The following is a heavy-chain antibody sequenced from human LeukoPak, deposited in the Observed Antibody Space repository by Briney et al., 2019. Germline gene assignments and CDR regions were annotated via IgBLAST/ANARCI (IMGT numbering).Heavy chain of an antibody. J-gene: IGHJ5*02. D-gene: IGHD6-13*01. CDR1: GFTFCVYY. Sequence: GGSLRLSCATSGFTFCVYYIRWIRPAPGKGLEWVSYISSSGSTIYYTDSVKGRIITSRDNAKNSLYLQMNSLRAEDTAVYYCARTDSSSWYPNWFGPWGQGTLVTVSS. CDR2: ISSSGSTI. V-gene: IGHV3-11*01. CDR3: ARTDSSSWYPNWFGP.